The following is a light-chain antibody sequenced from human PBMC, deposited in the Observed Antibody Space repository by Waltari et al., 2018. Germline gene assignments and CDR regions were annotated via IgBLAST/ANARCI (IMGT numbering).Light chain of an antibody. J-gene: IGKJ4*01. V-gene: IGKV2D-29*02. CDR2: DVS. CDR3: MQSTQLPT. Sequence: IVMTQTPLSLSVTPGQPAPISCTSSQSLLHSDGKTFLYLFLQKSGQSPQLLIYDVSSLFSVGPDRFSGSGSGTNFTLKVNRVEAEDVGVYYFMQSTQLPTCGGGTKVEIK. CDR1: QSLLHSDGKTF.